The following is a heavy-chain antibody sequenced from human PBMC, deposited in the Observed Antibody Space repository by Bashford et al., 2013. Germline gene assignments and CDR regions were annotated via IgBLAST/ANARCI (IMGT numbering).Heavy chain of an antibody. CDR2: ISYNENT. CDR3: AGTVDATTTHWFDP. D-gene: IGHD1-7*01. CDR1: GGSDPAAAVVS. V-gene: IGHV4-39*01. J-gene: IGHJ5*02. Sequence: SETLSLTCTISGGSDPAAAVVSFGAGSASPPGEGLEWIGTISYNENTYYNPSLKSRVTISADTSKRQFSLKNELCDRRTTTALYYCAGTVDATTTHWFDPWGQGTLVTVSS.